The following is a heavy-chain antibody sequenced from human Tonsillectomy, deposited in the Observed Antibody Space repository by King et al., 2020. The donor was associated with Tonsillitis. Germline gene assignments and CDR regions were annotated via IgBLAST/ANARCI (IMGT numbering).Heavy chain of an antibody. V-gene: IGHV7-4-1*02. CDR3: ASSAYSSSWSPSFDY. CDR2: INTNTGNP. CDR1: GYIFTSHD. Sequence: QLVQSGSELKKPGASVKVSCKASGYIFTSHDMNWVRQAPGQGLEWMVRINTNTGNPTYAQGFTGRFVFSLDTSVSTAYLQISSLKAEDSAVYYCASSAYSSSWSPSFDYWGQGTLVTVSS. D-gene: IGHD6-13*01. J-gene: IGHJ4*02.